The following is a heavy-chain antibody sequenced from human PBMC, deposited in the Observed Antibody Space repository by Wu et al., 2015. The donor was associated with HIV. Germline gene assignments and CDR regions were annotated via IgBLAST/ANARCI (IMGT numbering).Heavy chain of an antibody. J-gene: IGHJ4*02. CDR2: INPNSGGT. CDR1: GYTFTGYY. CDR3: ARGDSSGYYYSAMYDS. V-gene: IGHV1-2*02. Sequence: QVQLVQSGAEVKKPGASVKVPCKASGYTFTGYYMHWVRQAPRQGLEWMGWINPNSGGTNYAQKFQGRVTMTRDTSISTAYMELSRLTSDDTAVYYCARGDSSGYYYSAMYDSWGQGTLVTVSS. D-gene: IGHD3-22*01.